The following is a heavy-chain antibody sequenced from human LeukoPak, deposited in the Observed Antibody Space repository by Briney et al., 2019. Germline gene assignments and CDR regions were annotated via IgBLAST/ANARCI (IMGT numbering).Heavy chain of an antibody. Sequence: ASVKVSCKVSGYTLTELSMHWVRQAPGKGLEWKGGFDPEDGETIYAQKFQGRVTMTEDTSTDTAYMELSSLRSEDTAVYYCATGLLMVYGLDYWGQGTLVTVSS. J-gene: IGHJ4*02. D-gene: IGHD2-8*01. CDR2: FDPEDGET. CDR1: GYTLTELS. CDR3: ATGLLMVYGLDY. V-gene: IGHV1-24*01.